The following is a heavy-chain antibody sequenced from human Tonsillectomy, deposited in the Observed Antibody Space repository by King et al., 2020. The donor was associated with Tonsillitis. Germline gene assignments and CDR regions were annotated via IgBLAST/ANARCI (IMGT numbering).Heavy chain of an antibody. Sequence: QLVQSGAEVKKPGESLKISCKGSGYNFANYWIGWVRQMPGKGLEWMGTIDPDDSDTRYGPSFQGQVTISADKSISTAYLQWRSLKASDTAMYFCARTFHNDPSLDAFNVWGQGTMVTVSS. V-gene: IGHV5-51*01. D-gene: IGHD2/OR15-2a*01. CDR2: IDPDDSDT. J-gene: IGHJ3*01. CDR3: ARTFHNDPSLDAFNV. CDR1: GYNFANYW.